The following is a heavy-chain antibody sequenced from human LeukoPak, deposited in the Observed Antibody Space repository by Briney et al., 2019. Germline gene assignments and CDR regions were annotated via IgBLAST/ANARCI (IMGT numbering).Heavy chain of an antibody. Sequence: GGSLRLSCAASGFTFSSYAMSWVRQAPGKGLEWVSAISGSGGSTYYADSAKGRFTISRDNSKDTLYLQMNSLRAEDTAVYYCAKKEGSSWAHLDYWGQGTLVTVSS. J-gene: IGHJ4*02. CDR1: GFTFSSYA. V-gene: IGHV3-23*01. D-gene: IGHD6-13*01. CDR3: AKKEGSSWAHLDY. CDR2: ISGSGGST.